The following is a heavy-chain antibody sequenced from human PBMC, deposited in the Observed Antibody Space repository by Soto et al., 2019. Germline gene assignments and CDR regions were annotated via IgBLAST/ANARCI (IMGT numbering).Heavy chain of an antibody. J-gene: IGHJ6*02. Sequence: GGSLRLSCAASGLNFISYCMHWVSKTQGKGLEWVAVISYDGSNKYYADSVKGRFTISRDNSKNTLYLQMNSLRAEDTAVYYCARDRQLVGNYYYYYGMDVWGQGTTVTVSS. D-gene: IGHD6-6*01. CDR1: GLNFISYC. V-gene: IGHV3-30-3*01. CDR2: ISYDGSNK. CDR3: ARDRQLVGNYYYYYGMDV.